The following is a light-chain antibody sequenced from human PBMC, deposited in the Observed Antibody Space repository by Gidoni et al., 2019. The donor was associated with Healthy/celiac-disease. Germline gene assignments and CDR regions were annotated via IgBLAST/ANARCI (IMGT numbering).Light chain of an antibody. CDR2: GAS. Sequence: EIVLTQSTGTLSLSTGERATLSCRASQSVSSSYLAWYPQKPGQAPRLLIYGASSRATGIPDRFSGSGSGTDFTLTISRLEPEDFAVYYCQQYGSSPHTFGGGTKVEIK. J-gene: IGKJ4*01. V-gene: IGKV3-20*01. CDR1: QSVSSSY. CDR3: QQYGSSPHT.